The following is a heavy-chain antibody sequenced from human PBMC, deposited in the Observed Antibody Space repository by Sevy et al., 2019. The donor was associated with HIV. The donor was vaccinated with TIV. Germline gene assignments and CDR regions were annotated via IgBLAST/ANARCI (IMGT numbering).Heavy chain of an antibody. D-gene: IGHD5-18*01. V-gene: IGHV3-21*03. CDR2: ISSTSSYI. Sequence: GGSLRLSCTTAGFTFSGYTMNWVRQAPGKGLEWISSISSTSSYIEYADSVKGRFTISRDNAKNSLYLQMNSLTAEDTADYFCVRATYISGLYYFDYWGQGTLVTVSS. CDR1: GFTFSGYT. J-gene: IGHJ4*02. CDR3: VRATYISGLYYFDY.